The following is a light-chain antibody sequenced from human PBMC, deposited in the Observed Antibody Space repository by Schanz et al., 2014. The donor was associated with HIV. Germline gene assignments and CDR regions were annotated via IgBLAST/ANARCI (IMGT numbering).Light chain of an antibody. CDR2: AAS. CDR3: QQSDSIPIA. Sequence: DIQMTQSPSSLSASVGDRVTITCRASQNINTHLNWYQQKAGKTPKLLISAASTLQSGVPSRFSGSGSGTDFTLTISSLQPEDFATYYCQQSDSIPIAFGQGTRLEIK. J-gene: IGKJ5*01. CDR1: QNINTH. V-gene: IGKV1-39*01.